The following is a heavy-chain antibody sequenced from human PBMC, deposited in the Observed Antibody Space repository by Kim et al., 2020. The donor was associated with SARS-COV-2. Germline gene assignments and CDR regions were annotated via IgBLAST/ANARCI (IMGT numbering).Heavy chain of an antibody. J-gene: IGHJ5*02. V-gene: IGHV3-11*06. CDR1: GFTFSDYY. CDR3: ARDLFWSGPNWFDP. D-gene: IGHD3-3*01. Sequence: GGSLRLSCAASGFTFSDYYMSWIRQAPGKGLEWVSYISSSSSYTNYADSVKGRFTISRDNAKNSLYLQMNSLRAEDTAVYYCARDLFWSGPNWFDPWGQGTLVTVSS. CDR2: ISSSSSYT.